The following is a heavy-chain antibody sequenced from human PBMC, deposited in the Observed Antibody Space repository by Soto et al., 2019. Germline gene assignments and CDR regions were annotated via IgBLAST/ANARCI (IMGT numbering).Heavy chain of an antibody. CDR1: GFIFTSYG. CDR3: TRSRDGYSFYFYYGMDG. J-gene: IGHJ6*02. CDR2: ILHDGSAE. V-gene: IGHV3-30*03. Sequence: GGSLRLSCAASGFIFTSYGMHWVRQAPGKGLEWMALILHDGSAEYYADSVKGRFTISRDNSKNTLYLQMNSLTAEDTAVYYCTRSRDGYSFYFYYGMDGWGQGTTVTVSS. D-gene: IGHD4-4*01.